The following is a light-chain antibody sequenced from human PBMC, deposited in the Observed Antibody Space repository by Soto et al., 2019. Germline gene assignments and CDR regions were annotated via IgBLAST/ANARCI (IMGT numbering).Light chain of an antibody. CDR1: NIGKKG. Sequence: SYELTQPPSVSVAPVHTAGITCGGSNIGKKGVNWYQQRPGQVPLLVVYDDADRPSGIPERISGSTSGHLATLTISGVEAGDEADYYCQVWDTSSLGVFGGGTQLTVL. CDR2: DDA. V-gene: IGLV3-21*02. CDR3: QVWDTSSLGV. J-gene: IGLJ3*02.